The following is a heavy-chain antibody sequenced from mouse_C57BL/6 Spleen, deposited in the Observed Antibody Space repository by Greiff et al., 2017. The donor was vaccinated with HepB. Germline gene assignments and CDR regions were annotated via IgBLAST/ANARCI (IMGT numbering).Heavy chain of an antibody. V-gene: IGHV1-76*01. Sequence: LVESGAELVRPGASVKLSCKASGYTFTDYYINWVKQRPGQGLEWIARIYPGSGNTYYNEKFKGKATLTAEKSSSTAYMQLSSLTSEDSAVYFCARFDYGSSPWGQGTLVTVSA. CDR3: ARFDYGSSP. CDR1: GYTFTDYY. J-gene: IGHJ3*01. D-gene: IGHD1-1*01. CDR2: IYPGSGNT.